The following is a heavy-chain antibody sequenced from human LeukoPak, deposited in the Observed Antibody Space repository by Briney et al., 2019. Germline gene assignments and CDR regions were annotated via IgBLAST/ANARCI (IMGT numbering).Heavy chain of an antibody. Sequence: GGSLRLSCTASGFTFGDYAMSWSRQAPGKGLEWVGFIRSKAYGGTTEYAASVKGRFTISRDNAKNSLYLQMNSLRAEDTAVYYCARDMQTRPFYGMDVWGQGTTVTVSS. CDR2: IRSKAYGGTT. J-gene: IGHJ6*02. D-gene: IGHD2-2*01. V-gene: IGHV3-49*03. CDR1: GFTFGDYA. CDR3: ARDMQTRPFYGMDV.